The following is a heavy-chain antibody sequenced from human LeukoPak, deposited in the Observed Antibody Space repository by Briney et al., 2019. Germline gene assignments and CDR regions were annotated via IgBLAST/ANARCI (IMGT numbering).Heavy chain of an antibody. CDR2: IYYSGST. CDR3: ARRSPNLRTGGLDY. D-gene: IGHD1-1*01. Sequence: SETLSLTCTVSGGSISSSTYYWGWIRQPPGKGLEWIGSIYYSGSTYYNPSLKSRVTISVDTSKNQFSLKLSSVTAADTAVYHCARRSPNLRTGGLDYWGQGTLVTVSS. V-gene: IGHV4-39*01. J-gene: IGHJ4*02. CDR1: GGSISSSTYY.